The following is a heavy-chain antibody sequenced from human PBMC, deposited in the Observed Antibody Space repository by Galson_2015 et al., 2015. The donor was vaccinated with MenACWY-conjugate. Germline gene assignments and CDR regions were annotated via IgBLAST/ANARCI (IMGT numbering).Heavy chain of an antibody. CDR3: ARLFNARPAYYYYYMDV. D-gene: IGHD3-3*01. Sequence: QSRAEVKKPGESLKISCKGSGYIFTDYWIGWVRQMPGQGLEWMGIIYAGDSDIRYSPSFQGHVTISADKSISTAYLQWSSLKASDTAIYYCARLFNARPAYYYYYMDVWGKGTTVTVSS. J-gene: IGHJ6*03. CDR1: GYIFTDYW. V-gene: IGHV5-51*01. CDR2: IYAGDSDI.